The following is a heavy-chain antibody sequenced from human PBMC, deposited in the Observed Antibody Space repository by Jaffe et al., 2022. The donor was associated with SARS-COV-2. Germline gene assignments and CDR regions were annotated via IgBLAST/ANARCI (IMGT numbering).Heavy chain of an antibody. D-gene: IGHD5-12*01. Sequence: QVQLVESGGGVVQPGRSLRLSCAASGFTFSSYGMHWVRQAPGKGLEWVAVISYDGSNKYYADSVKGRFTISRDNSKNTLYLQMNSLRAEDTAVYYCAKSFGRWLQDYWGQGTLVTVSS. J-gene: IGHJ4*02. CDR3: AKSFGRWLQDY. CDR1: GFTFSSYG. V-gene: IGHV3-30*18. CDR2: ISYDGSNK.